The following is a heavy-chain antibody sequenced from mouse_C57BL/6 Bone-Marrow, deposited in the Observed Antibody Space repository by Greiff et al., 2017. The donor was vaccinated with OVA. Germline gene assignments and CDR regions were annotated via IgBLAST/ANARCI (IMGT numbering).Heavy chain of an antibody. CDR1: GFTFSSYA. Sequence: EVKLVESGGGLVKPGGSLKLSCAASGFTFSSYAMSWVRQTPEKRLEWVATISDGGSYTYYPDNVKGRFTISRDNAKNNLYLQMSHLKSEDTAMYYCAREKGNWYFDVWGTGTTGTGSS. V-gene: IGHV5-4*01. CDR3: AREKGNWYFDV. J-gene: IGHJ1*03. CDR2: ISDGGSYT.